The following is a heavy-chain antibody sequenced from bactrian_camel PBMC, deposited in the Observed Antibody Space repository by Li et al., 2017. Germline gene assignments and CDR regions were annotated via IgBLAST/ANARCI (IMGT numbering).Heavy chain of an antibody. Sequence: VQLVESGGGLVQPGGSLTLSCVGSGYTFANYDMGWVRQAPGKGLEWVSHIQIDGSSTSYADSVKGRFTISRDNAKTTVYLQMNSLTPEDTAMYYCTKPVDTLVARLRIVLTDFGYWSQGTQVTVS. J-gene: IGHJ6*01. CDR2: IQIDGSST. D-gene: IGHD7*01. CDR1: GYTFANYD. V-gene: IGHV3S36*01. CDR3: TKPVDTLVARLRIVLTDFGY.